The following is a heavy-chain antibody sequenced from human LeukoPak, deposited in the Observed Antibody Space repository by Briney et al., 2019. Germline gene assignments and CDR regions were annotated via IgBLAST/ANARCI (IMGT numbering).Heavy chain of an antibody. CDR3: ARGSLIISFGGVTRFDP. CDR1: GYTFTSYD. Sequence: ASVKVSCKASGYTFTSYDINWVRQATGQGLEWMGWMNPNSGNTGYAQKFQGRVTITRNTSISTAYMELSRLRSDDTAVYYCARGSLIISFGGVTRFDPWGQGTLVIVSP. CDR2: MNPNSGNT. V-gene: IGHV1-8*03. J-gene: IGHJ5*02. D-gene: IGHD3-16*01.